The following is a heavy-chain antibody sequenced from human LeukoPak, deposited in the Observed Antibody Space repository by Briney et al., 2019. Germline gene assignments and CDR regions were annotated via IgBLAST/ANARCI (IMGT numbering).Heavy chain of an antibody. CDR3: ARDGCSGGSCYGIDY. Sequence: GGSRRLSCAASGFTFSTYGMHWVRQAPGKGLEWVAVIWFDASDKYYADSVKGRFTISRDNSKNTLYLQMSSLRAEDTAVYYCARDGCSGGSCYGIDYWGQGTLVTVSS. V-gene: IGHV3-33*01. CDR1: GFTFSTYG. CDR2: IWFDASDK. D-gene: IGHD2-15*01. J-gene: IGHJ4*02.